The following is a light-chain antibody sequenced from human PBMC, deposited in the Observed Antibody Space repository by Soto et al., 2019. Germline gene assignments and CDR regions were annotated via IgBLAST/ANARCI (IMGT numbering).Light chain of an antibody. V-gene: IGKV1-39*01. J-gene: IGKJ5*01. CDR2: AAS. CDR3: QQSYSTTIT. Sequence: DIQMTQSPSTLSASVGDRVTIACRASQSISPWLAWYQQKPGKAPKLLIYAASSLQSGVPSRFSGSGSGTDFTLTISSLQPEDFATYYCQQSYSTTITFGQGTRLEIK. CDR1: QSISPW.